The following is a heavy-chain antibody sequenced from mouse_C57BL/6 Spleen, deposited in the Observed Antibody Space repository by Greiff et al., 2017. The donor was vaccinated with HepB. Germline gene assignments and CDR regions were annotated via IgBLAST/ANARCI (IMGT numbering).Heavy chain of an antibody. D-gene: IGHD2-4*01. CDR3: ARVELRRGFDY. Sequence: QLKQSGPGLVKPSQSLSLTCSVTGYSITSGYYWNWIRQFPGNKLEWMGYISYDGSNNYNPSLKNRISITRDTSKNQFFLKLNSVTTEDTATYYCARVELRRGFDYWGQGTTLTVSS. V-gene: IGHV3-6*01. CDR1: GYSITSGYY. CDR2: ISYDGSN. J-gene: IGHJ2*01.